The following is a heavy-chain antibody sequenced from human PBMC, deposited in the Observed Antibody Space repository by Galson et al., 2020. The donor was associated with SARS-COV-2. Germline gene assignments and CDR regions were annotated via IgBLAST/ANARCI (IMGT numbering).Heavy chain of an antibody. J-gene: IGHJ6*03. Sequence: GSLRLSCAASGFTFSSYAMHWVRQAPGKGLEWVAVISYDGSNKYYADSVKGRFTISRDNSKNTLYLQMNSLRAEDTAVYYCARPLRAYYYMDVWGKGTTVTVSS. V-gene: IGHV3-30*04. CDR1: GFTFSSYA. CDR3: ARPLRAYYYMDV. CDR2: ISYDGSNK. D-gene: IGHD4-17*01.